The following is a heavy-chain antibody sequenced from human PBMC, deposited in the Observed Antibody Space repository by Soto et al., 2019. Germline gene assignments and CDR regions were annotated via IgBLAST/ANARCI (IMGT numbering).Heavy chain of an antibody. Sequence: QVQLVQSGAEVKKPGASVKVSCKASGYTFTSYAMHWVRQAPGQRFEWMGWINAGNGNTKYSQKFQGRVTITRDTSASTAYMELSSLRSEDTAVYYCASGTAARPSHYYYYYGMDVWGQGTTVTVSS. CDR2: INAGNGNT. V-gene: IGHV1-3*01. J-gene: IGHJ6*02. CDR1: GYTFTSYA. CDR3: ASGTAARPSHYYYYYGMDV. D-gene: IGHD6-6*01.